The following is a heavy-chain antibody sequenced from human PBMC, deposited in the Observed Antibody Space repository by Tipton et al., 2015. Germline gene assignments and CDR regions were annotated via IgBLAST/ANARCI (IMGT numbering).Heavy chain of an antibody. CDR1: GYTFSNHW. D-gene: IGHD3-9*01. J-gene: IGHJ4*02. Sequence: VQLVQSGAEVKKPGESLKISCKVSGYTFSNHWIGWVRQMPGKGLEWVGIIHPSDSETKYSPSFEGLVTISADKSTSTAYLQWSSLKASDTAVYYCARRLPYFEWFKVYYFDYWGQGSPVTVSP. CDR2: IHPSDSET. CDR3: ARRLPYFEWFKVYYFDY. V-gene: IGHV5-51*01.